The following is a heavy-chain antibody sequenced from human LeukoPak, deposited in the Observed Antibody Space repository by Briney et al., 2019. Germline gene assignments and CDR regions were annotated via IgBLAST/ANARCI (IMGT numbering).Heavy chain of an antibody. D-gene: IGHD3-3*01. J-gene: IGHJ4*02. Sequence: PGGSLRLSCAASGFTFSSYWMSWVRQAPGKGLEWVVNIKQDGSEKYYVDSVKGRFTISRDNAKNSLYLQMNSLRAEDTAVYYCARDLHYDFWSGYNPFDYWGQGTLVTVSS. CDR2: IKQDGSEK. CDR3: ARDLHYDFWSGYNPFDY. CDR1: GFTFSSYW. V-gene: IGHV3-7*01.